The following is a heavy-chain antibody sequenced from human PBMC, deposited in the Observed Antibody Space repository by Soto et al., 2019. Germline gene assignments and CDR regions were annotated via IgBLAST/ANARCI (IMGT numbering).Heavy chain of an antibody. J-gene: IGHJ6*02. CDR2: INPNSGAT. CDR3: AMRASGSRIFYYYGMDV. Sequence: ASVKVSCKASGYTFTGYFIHWLRLAPGQGPEWMGRINPNSGATNFAQKFQGRVTMTRDTSISAAHMELSRLRSDDTAVYYCAMRASGSRIFYYYGMDVWGQGXXVT. V-gene: IGHV1-2*06. D-gene: IGHD3-10*01. CDR1: GYTFTGYF.